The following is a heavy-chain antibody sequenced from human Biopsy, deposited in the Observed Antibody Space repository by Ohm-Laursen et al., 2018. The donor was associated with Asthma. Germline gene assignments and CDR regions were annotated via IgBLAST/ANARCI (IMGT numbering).Heavy chain of an antibody. J-gene: IGHJ1*01. D-gene: IGHD3-3*02. CDR1: GFTFGDYW. CDR3: ARTFHFWSPYHAEHYQL. Sequence: SLRLPCAASGFTFGDYWMSWVRQVPGKGLEWVANIKHDGTEKNHVDSLKGRFTISGDNAKNSLYLQMNSLRAEDTAVYYCARTFHFWSPYHAEHYQLWGQGTLVTVPS. V-gene: IGHV3-7*01. CDR2: IKHDGTEK.